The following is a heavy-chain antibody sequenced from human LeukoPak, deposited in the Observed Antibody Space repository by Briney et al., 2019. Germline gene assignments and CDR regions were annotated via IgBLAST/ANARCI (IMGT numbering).Heavy chain of an antibody. J-gene: IGHJ4*02. V-gene: IGHV3-48*01. CDR2: IDTSSSTI. Sequence: PGGSLRLSCAASGFTFSNYNMNWVRQAPGKGLEWVSDIDTSSSTIYYADSVKGRFTISRDSAKNSLYLQMNSLRAEDTAVYYCARDSGYCSSTGCYVHYFDYWGQGTLVTVSS. CDR3: ARDSGYCSSTGCYVHYFDY. CDR1: GFTFSNYN. D-gene: IGHD2-2*01.